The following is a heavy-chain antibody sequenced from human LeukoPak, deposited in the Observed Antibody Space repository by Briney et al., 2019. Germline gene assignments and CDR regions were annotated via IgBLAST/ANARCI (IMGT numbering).Heavy chain of an antibody. D-gene: IGHD3-3*01. Sequence: PGGSLRLSCAASGFTVSSNYMSWVRQAPGKGLEWVSVIYSGGSTYYADSVKGRFTISRDNSKNTLYLQMNSLRAEDTAVYYCAKRGVEGSYYFDYWGQGTLVTVSS. CDR1: GFTVSSNY. V-gene: IGHV3-66*04. J-gene: IGHJ4*02. CDR2: IYSGGST. CDR3: AKRGVEGSYYFDY.